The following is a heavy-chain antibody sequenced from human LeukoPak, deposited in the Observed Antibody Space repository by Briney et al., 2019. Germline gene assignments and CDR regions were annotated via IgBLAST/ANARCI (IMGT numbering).Heavy chain of an antibody. J-gene: IGHJ5*02. Sequence: SVKVSCKVSGGTFSSYAISWVRQVPGQGLEWMGGIIPIFGTANYAQKFQGRVTITADESTSTAYMELSSLRSEDTAVYYCARGSYYYGSGSYSGADWFDPWGQGTLVTVSS. CDR3: ARGSYYYGSGSYSGADWFDP. D-gene: IGHD3-10*01. CDR1: GGTFSSYA. V-gene: IGHV1-69*13. CDR2: IIPIFGTA.